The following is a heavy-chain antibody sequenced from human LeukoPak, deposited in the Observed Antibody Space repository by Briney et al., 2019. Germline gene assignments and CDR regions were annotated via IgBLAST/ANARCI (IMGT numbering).Heavy chain of an antibody. D-gene: IGHD2-2*03. CDR2: TYYRGTT. V-gene: IGHV4-59*08. J-gene: IGHJ6*04. CDR3: APRLDKTFYYGLDL. CDR1: GGSFGSFY. Sequence: SETLSLTCSVSGGSFGSFYLNWVRQFPGKGLEWIGYTYYRGTTTYNPSLMSRVTISVDESRSQLSLMLSSVTAADPAVYYCAPRLDKTFYYGLDLWGGGTTVIVSS.